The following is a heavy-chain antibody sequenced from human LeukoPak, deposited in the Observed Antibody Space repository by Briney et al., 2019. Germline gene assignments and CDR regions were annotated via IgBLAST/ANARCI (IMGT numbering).Heavy chain of an antibody. Sequence: GGSLRLSCAASGFTFSSYSMNWVRQAPGKGLEWVSSISSSSSYIYYADSVKGRFTISRDNAKNSLYLQMNSLGAEDTAVYYCARDREYCSSTSCYYYGMDVWGQGTTVTVSS. CDR1: GFTFSSYS. D-gene: IGHD2-2*01. CDR3: ARDREYCSSTSCYYYGMDV. CDR2: ISSSSSYI. V-gene: IGHV3-21*01. J-gene: IGHJ6*02.